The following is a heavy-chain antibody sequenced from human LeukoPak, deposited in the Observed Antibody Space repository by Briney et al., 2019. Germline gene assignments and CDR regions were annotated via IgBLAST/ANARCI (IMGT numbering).Heavy chain of an antibody. J-gene: IGHJ4*02. D-gene: IGHD3-22*01. V-gene: IGHV5-51*01. CDR2: IYPGDSDT. CDR3: ARQREEGYYDSSGYYIDY. CDR1: GYIFTTYW. Sequence: GESLKISCKGSGYIFTTYWIGWVRQMPGKGLEWMGIIYPGDSDTRYSPSFQGQVTISADKSISTAYLQWSSLKASDTAMYYCARQREEGYYDSSGYYIDYWGQGTLVTVSS.